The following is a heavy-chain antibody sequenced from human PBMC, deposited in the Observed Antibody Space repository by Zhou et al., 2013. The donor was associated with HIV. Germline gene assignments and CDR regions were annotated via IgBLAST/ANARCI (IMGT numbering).Heavy chain of an antibody. J-gene: IGHJ1*01. CDR2: ISIYNGKT. CDR1: GYTFTNYG. Sequence: QVQLVQSGAEVKKPGASVKVSCKASGYTFTNYGLNWVRQAPGLGLEWMGRISIYNGKTDYEQKFQGRVTMTADTSTRTAYLEVRGLSSDDAAVYYCARDQRGSYPGYFQHWGQGTLVTVSS. V-gene: IGHV1-18*04. D-gene: IGHD1-26*01. CDR3: ARDQRGSYPGYFQH.